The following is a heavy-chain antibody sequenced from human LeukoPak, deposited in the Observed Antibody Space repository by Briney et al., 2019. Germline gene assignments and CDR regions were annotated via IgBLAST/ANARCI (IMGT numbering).Heavy chain of an antibody. J-gene: IGHJ4*02. D-gene: IGHD4-17*01. V-gene: IGHV1-2*02. CDR3: ARRHTYGDPYFDY. Sequence: GASVKVSCKASGYTFTAYYIHWVRQAPGQGLEWMGWINPNSGGTNYAQKFQGRVTMTRDTSISTAYMELSWLRSDDTAVYYCARRHTYGDPYFDYWGQGTLVTVSS. CDR2: INPNSGGT. CDR1: GYTFTAYY.